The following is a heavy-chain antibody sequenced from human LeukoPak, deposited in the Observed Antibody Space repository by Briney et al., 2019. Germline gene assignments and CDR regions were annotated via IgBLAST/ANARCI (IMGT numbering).Heavy chain of an antibody. D-gene: IGHD1-26*01. CDR1: GFTFSSYG. Sequence: GGSLRLSCAASGFTFSSYGMHWVRQAPGKGLEWVAVISYDGSNKYYADSVKGRFTISRDSSKNTLYLQMNSLRAGDAAVYYCARDNSVGDYAWWFDPWGQGTLVTVSS. CDR3: ARDNSVGDYAWWFDP. J-gene: IGHJ5*02. CDR2: ISYDGSNK. V-gene: IGHV3-30*03.